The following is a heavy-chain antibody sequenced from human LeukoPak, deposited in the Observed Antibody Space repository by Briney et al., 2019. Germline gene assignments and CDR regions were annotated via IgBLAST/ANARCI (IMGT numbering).Heavy chain of an antibody. CDR3: ARRAGAYSHPYDY. CDR2: IYSDNT. D-gene: IGHD4/OR15-4a*01. V-gene: IGHV3-53*01. Sequence: GGSLRLSCTVSGFTVRSNSMSWVRQAPGKGLEWVSFIYSDNTHYSDSVKGRFTISRDNSKNTLYLQMNSLRAEDTAVYYCARRAGAYSHPYDYWGQGTLVTVSS. J-gene: IGHJ4*02. CDR1: GFTVRSNS.